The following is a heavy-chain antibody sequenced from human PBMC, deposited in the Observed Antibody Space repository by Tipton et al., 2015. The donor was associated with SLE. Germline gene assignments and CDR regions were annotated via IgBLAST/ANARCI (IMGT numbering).Heavy chain of an antibody. CDR1: GASIGSHH. V-gene: IGHV4-4*07. J-gene: IGHJ4*02. Sequence: GSLRLSCTVSGASIGSHHWTWIRQPAGKGLEWIGHIYTSGSTNYNPSLKSRVTISVDTSKNQFSLKLSSVTAADTAVYYWAREGIAAAGTLDYWGQGTLVTVSS. CDR2: IYTSGST. CDR3: AREGIAAAGTLDY. D-gene: IGHD6-13*01.